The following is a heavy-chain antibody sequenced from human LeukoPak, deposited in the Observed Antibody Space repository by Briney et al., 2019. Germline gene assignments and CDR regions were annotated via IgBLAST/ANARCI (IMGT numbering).Heavy chain of an antibody. V-gene: IGHV1-69*06. D-gene: IGHD3-10*01. CDR1: GGTFSIYA. CDR2: IIPIFGTA. CDR3: ARENPITMVRGVIITGAFDI. Sequence: GASVKVSFKASGGTFSIYAISWVRQAPGQGLEWMGGIIPIFGTANYAQKFQGRVTITADKATSTAYMELSSLRSEDTAVYYCARENPITMVRGVIITGAFDIWGQGTMVTVSS. J-gene: IGHJ3*02.